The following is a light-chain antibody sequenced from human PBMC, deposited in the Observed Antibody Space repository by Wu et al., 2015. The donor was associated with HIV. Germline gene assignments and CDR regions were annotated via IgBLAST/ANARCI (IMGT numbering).Light chain of an antibody. J-gene: IGKJ4*01. CDR2: GAS. CDR3: QQRDAWPLT. Sequence: EIVMTQSPATLSVSPGERATLSCRASQSISTNLAWYQQKPGQAPKLLIYGASTRATGIPARFSGSGSGTDFHLTISSLVPEDSAIYYCQQRDAWPLTFGGGTRVEIK. V-gene: IGKV3-15*01. CDR1: QSISTN.